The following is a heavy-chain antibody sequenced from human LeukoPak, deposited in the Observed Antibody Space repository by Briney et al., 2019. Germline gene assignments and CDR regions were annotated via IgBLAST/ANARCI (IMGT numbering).Heavy chain of an antibody. D-gene: IGHD6-13*01. Sequence: GGSLRLSCAASGFTFSSYGMHWVRQAPGKGLEWVAVISYDGSNKYYADSVKGRFTISRDNSKNTLYLQMNSLRAEDTAVYYCARAFSYSTNWLDYRGQGTLVTVPS. V-gene: IGHV3-30*03. CDR3: ARAFSYSTNWLDY. CDR2: ISYDGSNK. CDR1: GFTFSSYG. J-gene: IGHJ4*02.